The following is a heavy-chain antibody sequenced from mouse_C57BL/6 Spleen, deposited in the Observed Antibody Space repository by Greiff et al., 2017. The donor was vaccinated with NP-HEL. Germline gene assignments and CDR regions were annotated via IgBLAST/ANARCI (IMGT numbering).Heavy chain of an antibody. CDR2: ISYDGSN. D-gene: IGHD1-1*01. V-gene: IGHV3-6*01. Sequence: EVKLEESGPGLVKPSQSLSLTCSVTGYSITSGYYWNWIRQLPGNKLEWMGYISYDGSNNYNPSLKNRISITRDTSKNQFFLKLNSVTTEDTATYYCARDPSYYGSSYGYWYFDVWGTGTTVTVSS. CDR1: GYSITSGYY. CDR3: ARDPSYYGSSYGYWYFDV. J-gene: IGHJ1*03.